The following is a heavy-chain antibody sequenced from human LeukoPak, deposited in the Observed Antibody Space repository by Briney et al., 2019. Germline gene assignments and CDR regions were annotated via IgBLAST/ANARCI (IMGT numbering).Heavy chain of an antibody. CDR3: ARVPEDGY. J-gene: IGHJ4*02. CDR2: INSDASSE. Sequence: GGSLRLSCAASGFTFSNSWMYWVRQAPGKGLVWVSRINSDASSETYADSVKGRFTISRDNAKNTLYLQMNSLRADDTAVYYCARVPEDGYRGQGTLVTVSS. CDR1: GFTFSNSW. D-gene: IGHD2-15*01. V-gene: IGHV3-74*01.